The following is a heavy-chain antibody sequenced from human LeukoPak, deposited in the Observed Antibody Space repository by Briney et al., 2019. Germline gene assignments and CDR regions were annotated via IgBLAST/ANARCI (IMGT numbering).Heavy chain of an antibody. CDR2: IIPILGIA. CDR1: GGTFSSYA. D-gene: IGHD2-21*02. CDR3: ARTDCGGDCYSGHYYYGMDV. Sequence: SVTVSCKASGGTFSSYAISWVRQAPGQGLEWMGRIIPILGIANYAQKFQGRVTITADKSTSTAYMELSSLRSEDTAVYYCARTDCGGDCYSGHYYYGMDVWGQGTTVTVSS. V-gene: IGHV1-69*04. J-gene: IGHJ6*02.